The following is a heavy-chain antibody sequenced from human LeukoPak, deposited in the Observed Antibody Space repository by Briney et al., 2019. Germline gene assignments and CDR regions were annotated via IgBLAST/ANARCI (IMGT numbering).Heavy chain of an antibody. CDR1: GFPISTNG. CDR3: TTEWGSVWGSYRYSACFDY. Sequence: PGGSLRLSCAASGFPISTNGMSWVRQAPGKGLEWVGRIKSKTDGGTTDYAAPVKGRFTISRDDSKNTLYLQMNSLKTEDTAVYYCTTEWGSVWGSYRYSACFDYWGQGTLVTVSS. J-gene: IGHJ4*02. V-gene: IGHV3-15*01. D-gene: IGHD3-16*02. CDR2: IKSKTDGGTT.